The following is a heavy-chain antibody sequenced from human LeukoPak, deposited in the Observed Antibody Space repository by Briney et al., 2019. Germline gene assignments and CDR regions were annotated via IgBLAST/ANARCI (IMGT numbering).Heavy chain of an antibody. V-gene: IGHV3-11*01. CDR2: IGGSDSII. CDR3: AREVVAGTFDS. CDR1: EFSVNDYY. D-gene: IGHD6-19*01. Sequence: GGSLRLSCTASEFSVNDYYMSWIRQAPGKGLEWVSDIGGSDSIIAYAGFVRGRFTISRDFASNSVYLQMNSLRDDDTAVYFCAREVVAGTFDSWGQGTLVTVSS. J-gene: IGHJ4*02.